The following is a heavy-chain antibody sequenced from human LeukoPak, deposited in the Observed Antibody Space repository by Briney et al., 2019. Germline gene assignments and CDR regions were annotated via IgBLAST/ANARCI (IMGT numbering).Heavy chain of an antibody. V-gene: IGHV3-23*01. CDR1: GFTFSSYA. CDR2: ISGSGGST. D-gene: IGHD6-19*01. Sequence: PGRSLRLSCAASGFTFSSYAMSWVRQAPGKGLEWVSAISGSGGSTYYADSVKGRFTISRDNSKNTLYLQMNSLRAEDTAVYYCAKARSAVAPYYYYGMDVWGQGTTVTVSS. CDR3: AKARSAVAPYYYYGMDV. J-gene: IGHJ6*02.